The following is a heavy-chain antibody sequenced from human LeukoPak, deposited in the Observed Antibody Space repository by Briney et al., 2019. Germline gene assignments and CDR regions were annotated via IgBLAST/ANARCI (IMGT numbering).Heavy chain of an antibody. J-gene: IGHJ4*02. Sequence: GGSLRLSCAASGFTFSSYAMHWVRQAPGKGLEWVAVISYDGSNKYYADSVKGRFTISRDNSKNTLYLQMNSLRAEDTAVYYCARDPRFLEWLGYFDYWAREPWSPSPQ. CDR2: ISYDGSNK. V-gene: IGHV3-30-3*01. CDR3: ARDPRFLEWLGYFDY. CDR1: GFTFSSYA. D-gene: IGHD3-3*01.